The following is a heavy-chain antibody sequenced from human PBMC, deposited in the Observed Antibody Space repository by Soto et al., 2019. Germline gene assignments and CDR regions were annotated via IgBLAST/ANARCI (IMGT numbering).Heavy chain of an antibody. Sequence: QVQLVQSGAEVKKPGSSVKVSCEASGGTFNTYTINWVRQAPGRGLEWMGQVIPMYDSVNYAESFQGRVTITADKSTYIAYMELSSLRSEDTALYSCASWRSYSGSYCFDYWGQGTLVIVSS. CDR1: GGTFNTYT. V-gene: IGHV1-69*06. CDR3: ASWRSYSGSYCFDY. J-gene: IGHJ4*02. CDR2: VIPMYDSV. D-gene: IGHD1-26*01.